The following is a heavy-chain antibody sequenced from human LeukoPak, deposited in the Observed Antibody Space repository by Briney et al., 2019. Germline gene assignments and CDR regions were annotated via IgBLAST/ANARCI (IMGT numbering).Heavy chain of an antibody. Sequence: GGSLRLSCAASGFTFSSYAMSWVRQAPGKGLEWVSDISGSGGSTYYADSVKGRFTISRDNSKNTLYLQMNSLRAEDTAVYYCAKAYSSSSSAPGNYWGQRTLCTASS. CDR2: ISGSGGST. V-gene: IGHV3-23*01. CDR1: GFTFSSYA. D-gene: IGHD6-6*01. CDR3: AKAYSSSSSAPGNY. J-gene: IGHJ4*02.